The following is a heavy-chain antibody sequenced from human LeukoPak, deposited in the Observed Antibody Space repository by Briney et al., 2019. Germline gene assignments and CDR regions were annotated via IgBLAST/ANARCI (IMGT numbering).Heavy chain of an antibody. V-gene: IGHV3-64D*09. Sequence: GGSLRLSCSASEFTFNNYVMHWVRQAPGKGLEYVSATSSNGDTTYYTDSVKGRFTISRDNSKNTLSLQMSSLRAEDTAVYYCVKDCSRDWNGHWFDSWGQGTLVTVSS. CDR1: EFTFNNYV. CDR2: TSSNGDTT. CDR3: VKDCSRDWNGHWFDS. J-gene: IGHJ5*01. D-gene: IGHD1-1*01.